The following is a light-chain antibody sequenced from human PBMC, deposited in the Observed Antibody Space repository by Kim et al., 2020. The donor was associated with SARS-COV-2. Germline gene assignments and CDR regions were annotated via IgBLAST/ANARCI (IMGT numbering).Light chain of an antibody. Sequence: SSELTQDPAVSVALGQTVKITCQGVSLRDYYATWFQQKPGQAPVLVIFGKNNRPSGIPDRFSGSSSGNTASLTIPGVQAEDEADYYCNSRDIISNHWVFG. CDR2: GKN. CDR3: NSRDIISNHWV. V-gene: IGLV3-19*01. CDR1: SLRDYY. J-gene: IGLJ3*02.